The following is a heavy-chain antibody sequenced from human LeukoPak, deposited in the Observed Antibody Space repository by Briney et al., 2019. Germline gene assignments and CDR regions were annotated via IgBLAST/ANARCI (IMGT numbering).Heavy chain of an antibody. Sequence: GGSLRLSCAASGFTFSSYAMSWVRQAPGKGLEWVSAISGSGGSTYYADSVKGRFTISRDNSKNTLYLQMNSLRAEDTAVYYCAKDSLPDYGDYVVNWFDPWGQGTLVTVSS. CDR3: AKDSLPDYGDYVVNWFDP. D-gene: IGHD4-17*01. V-gene: IGHV3-23*01. CDR2: ISGSGGST. J-gene: IGHJ5*02. CDR1: GFTFSSYA.